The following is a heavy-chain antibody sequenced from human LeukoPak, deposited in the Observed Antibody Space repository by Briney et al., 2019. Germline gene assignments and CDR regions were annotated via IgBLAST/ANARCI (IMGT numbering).Heavy chain of an antibody. CDR1: GYTFTGYY. Sequence: ASVKVSCKASGYTFTGYYMHWVRQAPGQGLEWMGRINPNSGGTNYAQKFQGRVTMTRDTSISTAYMELSRLRSDDTAVYYCARAYYYESRGYYEASDYWGQGTLVTVSS. V-gene: IGHV1-2*06. J-gene: IGHJ4*02. D-gene: IGHD3-22*01. CDR3: ARAYYYESRGYYEASDY. CDR2: INPNSGGT.